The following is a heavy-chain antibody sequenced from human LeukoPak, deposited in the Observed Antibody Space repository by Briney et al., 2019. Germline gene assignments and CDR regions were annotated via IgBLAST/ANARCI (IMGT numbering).Heavy chain of an antibody. Sequence: SVKVSCKASGGTFSSYAISWVRQAPGQGREWMGGIIPIFGTANYAQKFQGRVTITADESTSTAYMELSSLRSEDTAVYYCARDRDDYYYGSGSWFDYWGQGTLVTVSS. CDR1: GGTFSSYA. CDR3: ARDRDDYYYGSGSWFDY. J-gene: IGHJ4*02. CDR2: IIPIFGTA. V-gene: IGHV1-69*13. D-gene: IGHD3-10*01.